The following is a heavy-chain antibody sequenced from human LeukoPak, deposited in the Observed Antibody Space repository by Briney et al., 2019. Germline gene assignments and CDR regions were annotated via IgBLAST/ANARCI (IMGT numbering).Heavy chain of an antibody. D-gene: IGHD3-3*01. V-gene: IGHV1-69*13. J-gene: IGHJ6*03. Sequence: ASVKISCKASGGTFSSYAISWVRQAPGQGLEWMGGIIPIFGTANYAQKFQGRVTITADESTSTAYMELSSLRSEYTAVYYCARDPLERNWSGYQYYYMDVWGKGTTVTVSS. CDR1: GGTFSSYA. CDR3: ARDPLERNWSGYQYYYMDV. CDR2: IIPIFGTA.